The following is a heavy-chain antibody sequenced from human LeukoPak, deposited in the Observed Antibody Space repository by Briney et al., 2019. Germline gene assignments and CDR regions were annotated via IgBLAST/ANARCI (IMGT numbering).Heavy chain of an antibody. V-gene: IGHV1-18*01. CDR1: GYTFTSYG. CDR2: ISAYNGNT. J-gene: IGHJ4*02. D-gene: IGHD5-18*01. Sequence: ASVKVSCKASGYTFTSYGISWVRQAPGQGLEWMGWISAYNGNTNYAQKLQGRVTMTTDTSTSTVYMELSSLRSEDTAVYYCARDGAYIYGNEDDYWGQGTLVTVSS. CDR3: ARDGAYIYGNEDDY.